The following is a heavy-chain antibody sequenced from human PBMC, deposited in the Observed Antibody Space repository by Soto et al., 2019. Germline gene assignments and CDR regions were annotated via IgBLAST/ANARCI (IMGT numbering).Heavy chain of an antibody. CDR3: ARSSQSTVTTFGY. Sequence: PSETLSLTCAVYGGYFSGYYWSWIRQHPGKGLEWIGYIYYSGSTYYNPSLKSRVTISVDTSKNQFSLKLSSVTAADTAVYYCARSSQSTVTTFGYWGQGTLVTVSS. CDR1: GGYFSGYY. CDR2: IYYSGST. V-gene: IGHV4-31*11. D-gene: IGHD4-17*01. J-gene: IGHJ4*02.